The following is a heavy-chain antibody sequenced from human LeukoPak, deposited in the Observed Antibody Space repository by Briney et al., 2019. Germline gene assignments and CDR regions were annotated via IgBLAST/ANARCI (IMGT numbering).Heavy chain of an antibody. CDR2: INSDGSST. CDR3: VKGGNWNDRGGYYFDH. V-gene: IGHV3-74*01. J-gene: IGHJ4*02. CDR1: GFTFSSYW. Sequence: AGGSLRLSCAASGFTFSSYWMHWVRHAPGKGLVWVSRINSDGSSTSYADSVKGRFTISRDDSKNTLCLQMNSLRFEDTAVYYCVKGGNWNDRGGYYFDHWGQGILVTVPS. D-gene: IGHD1-1*01.